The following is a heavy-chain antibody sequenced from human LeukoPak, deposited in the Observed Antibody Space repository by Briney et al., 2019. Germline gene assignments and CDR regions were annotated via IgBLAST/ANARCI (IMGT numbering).Heavy chain of an antibody. V-gene: IGHV1-69*06. Sequence: GASVKVSCKASGGTFSSYVFNWVRQAPGQGHEWMGGIIPMFGEAYYAQSFQGRVTVSADKSTSTVYMELRSLRSEDTAVYYCATKYCHDTGDYFGPEFDPWGQGTLVTVSS. CDR2: IIPMFGEA. D-gene: IGHD3-22*01. CDR3: ATKYCHDTGDYFGPEFDP. J-gene: IGHJ5*02. CDR1: GGTFSSYV.